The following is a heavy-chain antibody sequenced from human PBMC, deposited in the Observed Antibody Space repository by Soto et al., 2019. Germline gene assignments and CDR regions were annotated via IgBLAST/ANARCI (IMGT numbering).Heavy chain of an antibody. CDR2: ISYSGIT. V-gene: IGHV4-59*01. J-gene: IGHJ5*01. CDR1: GGSISNYY. Sequence: PSEPLALTCTVSGGSISNYYWSWIRQPPGKGLEWVGYISYSGITAYNPSLKSRVTVSVDTSRNQFSLKLTSVTAADTALYYCARQGGSNIEVRPGKWFDSWGRGTQVTVSS. D-gene: IGHD6-19*01. CDR3: ARQGGSNIEVRPGKWFDS.